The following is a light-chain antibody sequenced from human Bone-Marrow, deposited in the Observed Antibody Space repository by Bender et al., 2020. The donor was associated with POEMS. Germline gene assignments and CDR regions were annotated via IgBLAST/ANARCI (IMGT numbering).Light chain of an antibody. J-gene: IGLJ2*01. Sequence: AARITCSGRSLSKQFGYWYKQKPGQAPVLVIYRDKERPSGIPERFSGSSSGTTVTLTISGVQAEDEADYHCEAADTDGTSVVFGGGTKLTVL. CDR1: SLSKQF. V-gene: IGLV3-25*03. CDR2: RDK. CDR3: EAADTDGTSVV.